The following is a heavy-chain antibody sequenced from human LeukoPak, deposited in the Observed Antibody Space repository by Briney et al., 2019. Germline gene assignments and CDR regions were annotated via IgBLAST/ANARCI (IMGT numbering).Heavy chain of an antibody. V-gene: IGHV3-64D*09. J-gene: IGHJ4*02. CDR2: ISRNGGST. CDR3: VKDLRSDFMGVLSRYLSY. D-gene: IGHD2/OR15-2a*01. Sequence: GGSLRLSCAASGFTFSRYWMHWVRQAPGKGLEYVAAISRNGGSTYYADSVKGRFTISRDNSKSTLYLQMSSLRAEDTAVYLCVKDLRSDFMGVLSRYLSYWGQGTLVTVSS. CDR1: GFTFSRYW.